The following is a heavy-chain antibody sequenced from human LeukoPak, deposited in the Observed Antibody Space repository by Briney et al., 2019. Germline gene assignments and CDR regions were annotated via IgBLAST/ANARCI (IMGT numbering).Heavy chain of an antibody. D-gene: IGHD2-2*02. CDR3: AREAPIIADAFDI. V-gene: IGHV3-21*01. J-gene: IGHJ3*02. CDR2: ISSSSSYI. CDR1: GFTFSSYS. Sequence: PGGSLRLSCAASGFTFSSYSMNWVRQAPGKGLEWVSSISSSSSYIYYADSVKGRFTTSRDNAKNSLYLQMNSLRAEDTAVYYCAREAPIIADAFDIWGQGTMVTVSS.